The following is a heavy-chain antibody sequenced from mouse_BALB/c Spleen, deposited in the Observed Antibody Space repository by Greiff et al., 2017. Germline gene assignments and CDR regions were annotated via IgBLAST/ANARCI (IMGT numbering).Heavy chain of an antibody. CDR2: IYPGNVNT. CDR3: ARRVISYFDY. J-gene: IGHJ2*01. CDR1: GYTFTSYY. V-gene: IGHV1S56*01. Sequence: QVQLQQSGPELVKPGASVRISCKASGYTFTSYYIHWVKQRPGQGLEWIGWIYPGNVNTKYNEKFKGKATLTADKSSSTAYMQLSSLTSEDSAVYFCARRVISYFDYWGQGTTLTVSS. D-gene: IGHD2-13*01.